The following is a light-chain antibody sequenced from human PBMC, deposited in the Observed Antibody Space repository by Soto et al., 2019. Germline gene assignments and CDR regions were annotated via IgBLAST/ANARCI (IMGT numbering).Light chain of an antibody. J-gene: IGKJ2*01. V-gene: IGKV1-33*01. CDR3: QQYDNPRYT. CDR2: DAS. Sequence: DIQMTQSPSSLSASVGDRVTITCQASQDISNYLNWYQQKPGKAPKLLIYDASNLETGVPSRFSGSGSGTDFTFTISSLQPEDSATYYCQQYDNPRYTFGQGTKLEIK. CDR1: QDISNY.